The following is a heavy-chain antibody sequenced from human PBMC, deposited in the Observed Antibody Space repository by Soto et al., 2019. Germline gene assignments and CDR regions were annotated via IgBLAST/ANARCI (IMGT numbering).Heavy chain of an antibody. CDR1: GFTFSSYS. D-gene: IGHD6-19*01. J-gene: IGHJ6*02. CDR2: ISSSSSYI. V-gene: IGHV3-21*01. Sequence: GGSLRLSCAASGFTFSSYSMNWVRQAPGKGLEWVSSISSSSSYIYYADSVKGRFTISRDNAKNSLYLQMNSLRAEDTAVYYCARDQQQWLVYYYYGMDVWGQGPTVTVSS. CDR3: ARDQQQWLVYYYYGMDV.